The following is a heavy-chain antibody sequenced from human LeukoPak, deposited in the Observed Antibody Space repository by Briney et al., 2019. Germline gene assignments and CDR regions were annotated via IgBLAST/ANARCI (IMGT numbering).Heavy chain of an antibody. Sequence: PGGSLRLSCAASGFTFSSYAMSWVRQAPGKGLEWVSAISGSGGSTYYADSVKGRFTISRDNSKNTLYLQMNSLRAEDTAVYYCARAVPLETYYDFWEHYYYMDVWGKGTTVTVSS. V-gene: IGHV3-23*01. D-gene: IGHD3-3*01. CDR1: GFTFSSYA. J-gene: IGHJ6*03. CDR3: ARAVPLETYYDFWEHYYYMDV. CDR2: ISGSGGST.